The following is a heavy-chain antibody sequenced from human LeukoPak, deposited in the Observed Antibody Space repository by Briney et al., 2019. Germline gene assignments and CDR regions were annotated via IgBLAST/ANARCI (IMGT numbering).Heavy chain of an antibody. J-gene: IGHJ6*03. CDR1: GFTFSSYW. CDR2: INSDGSST. V-gene: IGHV3-74*01. Sequence: GGSLRLSCAASGFTFSSYWMHWVRQAPGKGLVWVSRINSDGSSTTYADSVKGRFTISRDNAKNSLYLQMNSLRAEDTAVYYCARVGGSGSYIFRTYYYYMDVWGKGTTVTISS. D-gene: IGHD3-10*01. CDR3: ARVGGSGSYIFRTYYYYMDV.